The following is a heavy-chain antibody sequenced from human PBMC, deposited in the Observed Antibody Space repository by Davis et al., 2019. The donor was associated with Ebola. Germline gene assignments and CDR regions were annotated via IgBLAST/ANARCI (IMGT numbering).Heavy chain of an antibody. CDR3: VKGWLVHDF. CDR2: IIVNGHRT. J-gene: IGHJ4*02. V-gene: IGHV3-64D*08. CDR1: GFTFSNSG. D-gene: IGHD6-6*01. Sequence: GESLKISCSASGFTFSNSGMHWVRQAPGKGLEYVSAIIVNGHRTNYADSVKGRFTIPRDNSKDTLYRHMANLRPEDTAMYYCVKGWLVHDFWGRGTLVTVSA.